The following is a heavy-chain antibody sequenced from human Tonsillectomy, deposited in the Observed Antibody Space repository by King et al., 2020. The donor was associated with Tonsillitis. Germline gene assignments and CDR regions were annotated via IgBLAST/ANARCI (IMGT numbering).Heavy chain of an antibody. Sequence: VQLVESGAEVKKPGASVKVSCKASGYTFTSYGFSWVRQAPGQGLEWMGWISAYNTNTNSAQKLQGRVTMTTDTSTTTDYMELRSLRSDDTAVYYCARTAIAAAGPSLDYWGQGTLVTVSS. CDR3: ARTAIAAAGPSLDY. CDR1: GYTFTSYG. CDR2: ISAYNTNT. V-gene: IGHV1-18*04. D-gene: IGHD6-13*01. J-gene: IGHJ4*02.